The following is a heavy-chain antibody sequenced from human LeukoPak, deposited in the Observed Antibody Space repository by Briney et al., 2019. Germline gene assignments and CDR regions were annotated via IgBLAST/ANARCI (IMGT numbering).Heavy chain of an antibody. Sequence: GGSLRLSCAASGFTFSAYGMSGFRQATGKGLEWVSAITYSSGNTYYADSVKGLFTISRDNSKNTLYLQMNSLRAEDTALYYCAKDGTGCGGDCYSDYWGQGTLVTVSS. J-gene: IGHJ4*02. V-gene: IGHV3-23*01. CDR3: AKDGTGCGGDCYSDY. CDR2: ITYSSGNT. D-gene: IGHD2-21*02. CDR1: GFTFSAYG.